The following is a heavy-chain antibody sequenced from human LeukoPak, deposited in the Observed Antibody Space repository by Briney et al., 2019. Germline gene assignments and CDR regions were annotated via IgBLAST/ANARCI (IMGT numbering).Heavy chain of an antibody. Sequence: PGGSLRLSCAASGFTFSSYAMSWVRQAPGKGLEWVSAISGSGGSTYYADSVKGRFTISRDNSKNTLYLQMNSLRAEDTAVYYCAKDWDSGYGSPTYYFDYWGQGTLVTVSS. D-gene: IGHD5-12*01. CDR2: ISGSGGST. CDR1: GFTFSSYA. V-gene: IGHV3-23*01. CDR3: AKDWDSGYGSPTYYFDY. J-gene: IGHJ4*02.